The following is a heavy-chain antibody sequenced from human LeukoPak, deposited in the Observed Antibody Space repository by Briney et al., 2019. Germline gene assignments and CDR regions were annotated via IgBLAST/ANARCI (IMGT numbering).Heavy chain of an antibody. CDR3: AKYTRPIDY. CDR2: IKADGSGA. CDR1: GFIFSSPW. Sequence: GGSLRLSCAASGFIFSSPWMSWVRQAPGKGLEWVATIKADGSGAYYVDSVKGRFTISRDNAKNSLYLQMNSLRAEDTAVYFCAKYTRPIDYWGQGTLVTVSS. D-gene: IGHD6-6*01. V-gene: IGHV3-7*05. J-gene: IGHJ4*02.